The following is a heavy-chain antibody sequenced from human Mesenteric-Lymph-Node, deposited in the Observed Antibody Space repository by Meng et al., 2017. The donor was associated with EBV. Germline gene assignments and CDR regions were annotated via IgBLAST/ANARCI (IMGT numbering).Heavy chain of an antibody. CDR2: FHPEKGER. CDR3: AREERETYNFDY. V-gene: IGHV1-24*01. Sequence: QVHLVQSGAEVKKPGASVKVSCKVPGYTLTDLSLHWVRQAPGKGLEWMGGFHPEKGERIYAQKLQGRLTMTEDTSTDTAYMELSSLRSEDTAVYYCAREERETYNFDYWGQGTLVTVSS. D-gene: IGHD5-24*01. CDR1: GYTLTDLS. J-gene: IGHJ4*02.